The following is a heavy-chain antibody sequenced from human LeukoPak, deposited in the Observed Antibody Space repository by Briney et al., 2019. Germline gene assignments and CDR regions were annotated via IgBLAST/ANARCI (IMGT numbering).Heavy chain of an antibody. J-gene: IGHJ4*02. CDR3: ARDAGVIAAAGTRAPPYDY. D-gene: IGHD6-13*01. Sequence: ASVKVSCKASGYTFTSYGISWVRQAPGQGLEWMGWISAYNGNTNYAQKLQGRVTMTTDTSTSTAYMELRSLRSDDTAVYYCARDAGVIAAAGTRAPPYDYWGQGTLVTVSS. CDR1: GYTFTSYG. V-gene: IGHV1-18*01. CDR2: ISAYNGNT.